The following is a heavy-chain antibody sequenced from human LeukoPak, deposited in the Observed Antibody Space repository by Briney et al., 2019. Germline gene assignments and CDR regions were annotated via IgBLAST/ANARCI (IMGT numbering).Heavy chain of an antibody. D-gene: IGHD1-26*01. CDR1: GFTFSSYW. CDR3: ARGAVGARRSFYDY. V-gene: IGHV3-7*01. J-gene: IGHJ4*02. CDR2: IKQDGSEK. Sequence: GGSLRLSCAASGFTFSSYWMSWVRQAPGKGLEWVANIKQDGSEKYYVDSVKGRFTISRDNAKNSLYLQMNSLRAEDTAVYYCARGAVGARRSFYDYWGQGTLVTVSS.